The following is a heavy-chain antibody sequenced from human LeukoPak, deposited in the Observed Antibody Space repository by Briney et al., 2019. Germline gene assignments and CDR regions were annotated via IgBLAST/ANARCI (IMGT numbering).Heavy chain of an antibody. J-gene: IGHJ4*02. CDR3: ARALLVRNGYNYSPNYFDY. D-gene: IGHD5-24*01. V-gene: IGHV3-30*03. CDR2: VSYDGTNK. CDR1: GFTFSKYV. Sequence: GGSLRLSCAASGFTFSKYVMHWVRQAPGKGLEWVATVSYDGTNKYYADSVKGRFTISRDNSKNTLYLQLSSLRTEDTAVYYCARALLVRNGYNYSPNYFDYWGQGTLVTVSS.